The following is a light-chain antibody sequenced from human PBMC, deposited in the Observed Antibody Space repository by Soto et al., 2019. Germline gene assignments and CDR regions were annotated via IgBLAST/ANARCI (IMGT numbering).Light chain of an antibody. J-gene: IGLJ2*01. V-gene: IGLV2-14*01. Sequence: QSVLTQPASVSGSPGQSITISCTGTSSDVGGYNYVSWYQQHPGKAPKLMIYDVSNRPSGVSNRFSGSKSGNTASLNISGLQAEDEADYYCRSYTSSSTLVVFGGGTKVTVL. CDR2: DVS. CDR1: SSDVGGYNY. CDR3: RSYTSSSTLVV.